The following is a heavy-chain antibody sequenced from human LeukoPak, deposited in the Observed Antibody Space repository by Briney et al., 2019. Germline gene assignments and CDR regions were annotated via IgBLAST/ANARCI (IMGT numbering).Heavy chain of an antibody. J-gene: IGHJ4*02. CDR3: ATDRGWRTSGYYLYYFEY. Sequence: GGSLRLSCAASGFVFRNYFMSWVRQAPGKGLEWVASIKNDGSERYYVDSVRGRYNISRDNTKNSLFLQMISLRAEDTAVYYCATDRGWRTSGYYLYYFEYWGQGTLVTFSS. CDR1: GFVFRNYF. V-gene: IGHV3-7*01. D-gene: IGHD3-3*01. CDR2: IKNDGSER.